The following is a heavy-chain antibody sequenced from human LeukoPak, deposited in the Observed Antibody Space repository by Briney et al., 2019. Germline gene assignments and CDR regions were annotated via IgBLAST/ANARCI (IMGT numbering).Heavy chain of an antibody. D-gene: IGHD6-13*01. CDR1: GFTFSSYG. Sequence: GGSLRLSCAASGFTFSSYGMHWVRQAPGKGLEWVAVIWYDGSNKYYADSVKGRFTISRGNSKNTLYLQMNSLRAEDTAVYYCAREEAIAAAPGYYYYGMDVWGQGTTVTVSS. J-gene: IGHJ6*02. CDR3: AREEAIAAAPGYYYYGMDV. CDR2: IWYDGSNK. V-gene: IGHV3-33*01.